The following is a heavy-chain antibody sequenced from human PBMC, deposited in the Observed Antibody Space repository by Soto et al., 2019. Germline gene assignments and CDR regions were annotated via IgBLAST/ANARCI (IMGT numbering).Heavy chain of an antibody. CDR1: GDSVSSNSAA. Sequence: PSQTLSLTCAISGDSVSSNSAAWNWIRQSPSRGLEWLGRTYYRSKWYNDYAMSVNSRITINPDTSKNQFSLQLNSVTPEDTAMYYCASAASYSNGWFDYWGQGTLVTVSS. J-gene: IGHJ4*02. CDR2: TYYRSKWYN. CDR3: ASAASYSNGWFDY. V-gene: IGHV6-1*01. D-gene: IGHD6-19*01.